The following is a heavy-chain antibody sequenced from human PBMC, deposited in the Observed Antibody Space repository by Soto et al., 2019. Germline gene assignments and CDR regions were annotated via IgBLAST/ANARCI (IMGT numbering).Heavy chain of an antibody. Sequence: HPGRSLRPSCAASGFTLSSYAMSWVRQAPGKGLEWVSAISGSGGSTYYADSVKGRFTISRDNSKNTLYLQMKSLRAEDTAVYYCAKGIPFSYDSSGPDAFDIWGQGTMVTVSS. CDR2: ISGSGGST. CDR3: AKGIPFSYDSSGPDAFDI. D-gene: IGHD3-22*01. V-gene: IGHV3-23*01. J-gene: IGHJ3*02. CDR1: GFTLSSYA.